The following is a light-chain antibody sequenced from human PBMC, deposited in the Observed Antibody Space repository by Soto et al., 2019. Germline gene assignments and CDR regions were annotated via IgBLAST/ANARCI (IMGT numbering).Light chain of an antibody. CDR3: QQRSKWPFT. Sequence: IVLSQSPSALSLSPGERATLPCRASQSVSGYLAWYQQRPGQAPRLLIYDASNRATGIPARFSGSGSGTDFTLTISSLEPEDFAVYYCQQRSKWPFTFGPGTKVDI. CDR1: QSVSGY. CDR2: DAS. J-gene: IGKJ3*01. V-gene: IGKV3-11*01.